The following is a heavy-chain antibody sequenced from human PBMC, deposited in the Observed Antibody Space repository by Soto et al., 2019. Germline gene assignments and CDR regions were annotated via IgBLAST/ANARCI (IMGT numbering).Heavy chain of an antibody. J-gene: IGHJ5*02. CDR2: IYSGGST. V-gene: IGHV3-53*01. D-gene: IGHD1-1*01. CDR1: GFTVSSNY. CDR3: ARSTGTLNWFDP. Sequence: WWCLGLSCASSGFTVSSNYMSWVRQAPGKGLEWVSVIYSGGSTYYADSVKGRFTISRDNSKNTLYLQMNSLRAEDTAVYYCARSTGTLNWFDPWGQGTLVTVSS.